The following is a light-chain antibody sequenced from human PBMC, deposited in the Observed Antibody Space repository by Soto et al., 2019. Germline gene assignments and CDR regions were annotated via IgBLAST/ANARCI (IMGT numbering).Light chain of an antibody. V-gene: IGKV3-20*01. J-gene: IGKJ4*01. Sequence: EIVLTQSPGTLSLSPGERAALSCRASQSVSSNYLAWYQQKPGQAPRLLIYGASSRATGIPDGFSGSGSGTDFTLTISRLEPEDFAVYYCHQYASSPLTFGGGTKVEIK. CDR3: HQYASSPLT. CDR2: GAS. CDR1: QSVSSNY.